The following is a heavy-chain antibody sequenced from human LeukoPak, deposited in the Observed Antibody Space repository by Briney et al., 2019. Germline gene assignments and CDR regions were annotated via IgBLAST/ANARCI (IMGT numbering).Heavy chain of an antibody. V-gene: IGHV3-7*01. Sequence: GGSLRLSCAASRFTLSNYWMSWVRQAPGKGLEWVANIKQDGSETSHVDSVKGRFTISRDNAKNSLSLQMNSLRAEDTAVYYCARQRGSGCLDYWGQGTLVTVSS. J-gene: IGHJ4*02. CDR3: ARQRGSGCLDY. D-gene: IGHD6-19*01. CDR1: RFTLSNYW. CDR2: IKQDGSET.